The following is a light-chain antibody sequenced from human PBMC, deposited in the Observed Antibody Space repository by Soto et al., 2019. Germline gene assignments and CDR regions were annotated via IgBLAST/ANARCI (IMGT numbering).Light chain of an antibody. V-gene: IGKV4-1*01. Sequence: DIVMTQSPDSLAVSLGERATINCKSSQTVLYSSNNKNYLAWYLQKPGQPPKLLIYWASTRESGVPDRFSGSGSGTDFTLTIISRQAEDVAVYYCQQYYSTPHTFGQGTKLEIK. CDR2: WAS. J-gene: IGKJ2*01. CDR3: QQYYSTPHT. CDR1: QTVLYSSNNKNY.